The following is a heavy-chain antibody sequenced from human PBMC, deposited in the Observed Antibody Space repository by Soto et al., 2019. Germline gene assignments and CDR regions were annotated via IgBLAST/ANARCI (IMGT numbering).Heavy chain of an antibody. CDR3: AILGQVRGVKRKFDY. CDR2: ISGSGGST. Sequence: GGSLRLSCAPPGLTFSRYAMSWVRQEPGKGLEWVSAISGSGGSTYYADSVKGRFTISRDNSKNTLYLQMNSLRAEDTAVYYCAILGQVRGVKRKFDYWGQGTLVTVSS. D-gene: IGHD3-10*01. V-gene: IGHV3-23*01. CDR1: GLTFSRYA. J-gene: IGHJ4*02.